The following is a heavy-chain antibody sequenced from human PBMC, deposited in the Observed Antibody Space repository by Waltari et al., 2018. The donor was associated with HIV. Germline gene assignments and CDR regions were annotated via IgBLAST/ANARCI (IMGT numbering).Heavy chain of an antibody. J-gene: IGHJ4*02. CDR3: ASRVYCSGGSCSEWY. V-gene: IGHV3-21*02. CDR1: GFTFTSYT. CDR2: VISSNGYI. D-gene: IGHD2-15*01. Sequence: EVQLVASGGGLVKPGGSLRLSCAASGFTFTSYTMNWVRQAPGRGLRCISSVISSNGYIDYAYSVKGRFSISRDNAKNSLYLQMNSLRAEDTAVYYWASRVYCSGGSCSEWYWGQGTLVTVSS.